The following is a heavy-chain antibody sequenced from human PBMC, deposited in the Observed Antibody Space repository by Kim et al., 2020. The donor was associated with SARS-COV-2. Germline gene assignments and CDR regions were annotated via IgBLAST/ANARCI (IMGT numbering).Heavy chain of an antibody. V-gene: IGHV3-30*18. CDR3: AKAATEGTPYYMDV. J-gene: IGHJ6*03. Sequence: GGSLRLSCAASGFTFSSYGMHWVRQAPGKGLEWVAVISYDGSNKYYADSVKGRFTISRDNSKNTLYLQMNSLRAEDTAVYYCAKAATEGTPYYMDVWGKGTTVTVSS. CDR2: ISYDGSNK. D-gene: IGHD1-1*01. CDR1: GFTFSSYG.